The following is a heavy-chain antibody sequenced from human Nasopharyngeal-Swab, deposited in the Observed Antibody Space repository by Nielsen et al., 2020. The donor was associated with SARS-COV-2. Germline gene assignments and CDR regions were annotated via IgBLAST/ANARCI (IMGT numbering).Heavy chain of an antibody. D-gene: IGHD2-2*01. CDR2: TSAYNGNT. V-gene: IGHV1-18*01. J-gene: IGHJ4*02. Sequence: ASVKVPCKASGYTFTSYGISWVRQAPGQGLEWMGWTSAYNGNTNYAQKLQGRVTMTTDTSTSTAYMELRSLRSDDTAVYYCARAPVVVPAASGLAFNYWGQGTLVTVSS. CDR1: GYTFTSYG. CDR3: ARAPVVVPAASGLAFNY.